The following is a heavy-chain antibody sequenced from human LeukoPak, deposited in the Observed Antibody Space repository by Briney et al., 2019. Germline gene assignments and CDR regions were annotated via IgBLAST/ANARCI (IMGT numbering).Heavy chain of an antibody. CDR3: ARGAVVPAALDY. D-gene: IGHD2-2*01. CDR1: GGSISSYY. J-gene: IGHJ4*02. Sequence: SETLSLTCTASGGSISSYYWSWIRQPAGKGLEWIGRIYTSGSTNYNPSLKSRVTMSVDTSKNQFSLKLSSVTAADTAVYYCARGAVVPAALDYWGQGTLVTVSS. CDR2: IYTSGST. V-gene: IGHV4-4*07.